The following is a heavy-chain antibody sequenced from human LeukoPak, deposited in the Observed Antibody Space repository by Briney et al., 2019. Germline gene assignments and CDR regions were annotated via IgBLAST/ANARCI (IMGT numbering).Heavy chain of an antibody. Sequence: PGGSLRLSCAASGFTLSSYGMHWVRQAPGKGLEWVAVISYDGSNKYYADSVKGRFTISRDNSKNTLYLQMNSLRAEDTAVYYCAREGSDYGELSFDYWGQGTLVTVSS. CDR2: ISYDGSNK. CDR3: AREGSDYGELSFDY. V-gene: IGHV3-30*03. CDR1: GFTLSSYG. D-gene: IGHD4-17*01. J-gene: IGHJ4*02.